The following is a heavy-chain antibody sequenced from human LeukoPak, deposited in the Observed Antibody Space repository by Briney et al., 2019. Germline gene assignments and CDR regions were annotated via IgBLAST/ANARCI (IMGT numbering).Heavy chain of an antibody. V-gene: IGHV3-74*01. D-gene: IGHD3-22*01. CDR1: GFTFSSYW. CDR3: ARAPSEIGGYYPEYFRH. J-gene: IGHJ1*01. CDR2: TKSDGST. Sequence: GGSLRLSCAASGFTFSSYWMHWVRQAPGKGLVWVSRTKSDGSTNYADSVKGRFTISRDNAKNTVSLQMNSLRAEDTGVYYCARAPSEIGGYYPEYFRHWGQGTLATVSS.